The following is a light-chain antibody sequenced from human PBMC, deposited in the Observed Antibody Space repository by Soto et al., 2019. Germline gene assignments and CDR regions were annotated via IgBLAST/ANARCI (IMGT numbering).Light chain of an antibody. J-gene: IGLJ2*01. V-gene: IGLV3-21*04. CDR3: QVWDSSSDHPVV. CDR2: YDS. Sequence: SYELTQPPSVSVAPGKTARITCGGNNIGSKSVHWYQQKPGQAPVLVLYYDSDRPSGIPERFSGSNSGNTATLTISRVEAWYEADYYSQVWDSSSDHPVVFGGGTELTVL. CDR1: NIGSKS.